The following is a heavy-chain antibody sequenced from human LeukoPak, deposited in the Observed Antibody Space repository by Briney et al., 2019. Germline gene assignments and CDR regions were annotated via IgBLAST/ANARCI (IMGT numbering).Heavy chain of an antibody. V-gene: IGHV3-53*01. D-gene: IGHD5-24*01. CDR2: IYSGCST. CDR1: GFTFSSYA. J-gene: IGHJ4*02. Sequence: PGSSLRLSCAASGFTFSSYAMHWVRQAPGKGLEWVSVIYSGCSTYYADSVKGRFTISRDNSKNTLYLQMNSLRAEDTAVYYCARGGGDGYNCAYWGQGTLVTVSS. CDR3: ARGGGDGYNCAY.